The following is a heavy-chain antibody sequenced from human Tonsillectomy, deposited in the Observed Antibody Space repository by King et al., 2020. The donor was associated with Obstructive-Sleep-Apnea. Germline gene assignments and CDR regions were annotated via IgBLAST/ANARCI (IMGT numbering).Heavy chain of an antibody. V-gene: IGHV5-51*01. Sequence: QLVQSGAEVKKAGESLKISCKGFGYSFTSNWIGWVRQMPGKGLEWMGIIYPGDSDTRYSPSFQGQVTISADKSLRTAYLQWSRLKASDTAMYYCARLQPLPTIRIINFDPWGPGTLVTVSS. CDR2: IYPGDSDT. J-gene: IGHJ5*02. D-gene: IGHD3-3*01. CDR1: GYSFTSNW. CDR3: ARLQPLPTIRIINFDP.